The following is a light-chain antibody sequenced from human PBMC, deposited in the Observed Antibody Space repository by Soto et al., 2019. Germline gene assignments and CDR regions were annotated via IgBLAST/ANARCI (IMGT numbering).Light chain of an antibody. Sequence: QSVLTQPPSVSGAPGQRVTISCTGSSSNIGAGYDVHWYQQLPGTAPKLLIYGNGNRPSGVPDRFSGSKSGTSASPAITGLQAEDEADYYCQSYDSSLSGSEVFGTGTKVTVL. CDR2: GNG. V-gene: IGLV1-40*01. CDR1: SSNIGAGYD. J-gene: IGLJ1*01. CDR3: QSYDSSLSGSEV.